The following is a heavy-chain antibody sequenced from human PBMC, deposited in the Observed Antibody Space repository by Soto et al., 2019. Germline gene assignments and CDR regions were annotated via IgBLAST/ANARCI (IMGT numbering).Heavy chain of an antibody. D-gene: IGHD3-10*01. Sequence: GGSLRLSCAASGFTFSSYSMNWVRQAPGKGLEWVSYISSSSSTIYYADSVKGRFTISRDNAKNSLYLQMNSLRAEDTAVYYCARDQPYYYGSGSNPLDYWGQGALVTVSS. CDR1: GFTFSSYS. V-gene: IGHV3-48*01. CDR3: ARDQPYYYGSGSNPLDY. CDR2: ISSSSSTI. J-gene: IGHJ4*02.